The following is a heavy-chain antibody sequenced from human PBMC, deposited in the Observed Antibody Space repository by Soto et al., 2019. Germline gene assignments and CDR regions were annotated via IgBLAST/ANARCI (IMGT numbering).Heavy chain of an antibody. CDR2: IITLFGTS. J-gene: IGHJ4*02. Sequence: SVKVSCKASGGTFSSHSINWVRQAPGQGLEWMGGIITLFGTSNYAQNFQGRVTITAAQSTSTAYMELNSLTSDDTAVYYCAREVGYGDFSAALLDWGQGTLVTVSS. D-gene: IGHD2-21*02. CDR1: GGTFSSHS. CDR3: AREVGYGDFSAALLD. V-gene: IGHV1-69*13.